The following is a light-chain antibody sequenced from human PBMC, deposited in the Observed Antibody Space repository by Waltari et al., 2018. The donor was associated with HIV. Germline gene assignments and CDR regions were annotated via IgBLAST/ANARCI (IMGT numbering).Light chain of an antibody. Sequence: IVLTHSPDSLPVSLGERATITSKSSQSVLYSSNNKNYLAWYQQKPGQPPKLLIYWASTRESGVPDRFSGSGSGTDFTLTISSLQAEDVAVYYCQQYYSTPITFGQGTRLEIK. CDR3: QQYYSTPIT. V-gene: IGKV4-1*01. CDR2: WAS. J-gene: IGKJ5*01. CDR1: QSVLYSSNNKNY.